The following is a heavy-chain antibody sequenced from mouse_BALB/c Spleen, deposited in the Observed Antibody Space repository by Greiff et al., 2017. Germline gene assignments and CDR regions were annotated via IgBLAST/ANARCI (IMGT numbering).Heavy chain of an antibody. V-gene: IGHV1S135*01. CDR1: GYSFTSYY. Sequence: VQLQQSGPELMKPGASVKISCKASGYSFTSYYMHWVKQSHGKSLEWIGYIDPFNGGTSYNQKFKGKATLTVDKSSSTAYMHLSSLTSEDSAVYYCARGYYGNPRFAYWGQGTLVTVSA. J-gene: IGHJ3*01. CDR2: IDPFNGGT. CDR3: ARGYYGNPRFAY. D-gene: IGHD2-1*01.